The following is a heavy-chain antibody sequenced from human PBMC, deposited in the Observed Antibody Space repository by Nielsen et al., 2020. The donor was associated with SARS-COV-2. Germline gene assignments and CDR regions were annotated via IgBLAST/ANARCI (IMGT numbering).Heavy chain of an antibody. CDR3: ARGGRAAAVPYYYGMDV. Sequence: ASVKVSCKASGYTFTGYYMHWVRQAPGQGLEWMGWINPNSGGTNYAQKFQGWVTMTRDTSISTAYMELSRLRSDDTAVYYCARGGRAAAVPYYYGMDVWGQGTTVTVS. CDR1: GYTFTGYY. J-gene: IGHJ6*02. D-gene: IGHD6-13*01. V-gene: IGHV1-2*04. CDR2: INPNSGGT.